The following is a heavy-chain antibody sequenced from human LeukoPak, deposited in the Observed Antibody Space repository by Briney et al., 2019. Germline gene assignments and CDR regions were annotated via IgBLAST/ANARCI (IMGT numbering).Heavy chain of an antibody. J-gene: IGHJ4*02. Sequence: GGSLRLSCTASGFTFGDYAMSWVRQAPGKGLEWVGFIRSKAYGGTTEYAASVKGRFTISRDDSKSIAYLQMNSLRAEDTAVYYCAKDVLWFGQQMDYWGQGTLVTVSS. CDR2: IRSKAYGGTT. D-gene: IGHD3-10*01. CDR1: GFTFGDYA. V-gene: IGHV3-49*04. CDR3: AKDVLWFGQQMDY.